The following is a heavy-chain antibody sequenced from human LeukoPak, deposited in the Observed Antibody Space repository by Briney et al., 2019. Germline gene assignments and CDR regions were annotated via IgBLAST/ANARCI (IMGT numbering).Heavy chain of an antibody. Sequence: GGSLRLSCTASGFTFGDYAMSWVRQAPGKGLEWVGFIRSKAYGGTTEYAASVKGRFTISRDDSKSIAYLQMNSLRAEDTAVYYCAKTSSGPFDYWGQGTLVTVSS. J-gene: IGHJ4*02. D-gene: IGHD3-22*01. CDR2: IRSKAYGGTT. CDR3: AKTSSGPFDY. CDR1: GFTFGDYA. V-gene: IGHV3-49*04.